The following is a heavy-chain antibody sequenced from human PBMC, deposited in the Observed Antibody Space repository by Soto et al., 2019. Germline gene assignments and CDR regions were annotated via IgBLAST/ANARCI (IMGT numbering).Heavy chain of an antibody. CDR1: GFTFGSYP. D-gene: IGHD6-25*01. J-gene: IGHJ4*02. Sequence: EVQLVESGGGLVQPGGSLRLSCAASGFTFGSYPMHWVRQAPGKGLEYVSAISTNGDSTFYANSVKGRFTISRDNSKNTLYLQMGSLRAEDMGVYYCAREGMSSPSGVFDYWGQGTLVTASS. V-gene: IGHV3-64*01. CDR3: AREGMSSPSGVFDY. CDR2: ISTNGDST.